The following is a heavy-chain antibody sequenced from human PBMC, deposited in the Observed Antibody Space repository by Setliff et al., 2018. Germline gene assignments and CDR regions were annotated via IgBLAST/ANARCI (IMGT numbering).Heavy chain of an antibody. J-gene: IGHJ4*03. Sequence: PSETLSLTCAVYGGSFSGYYWSWIRQPPGKGLEWIGEINHSGSTNYNPSLKSRVTISVDTSKNQSSLKLSSVTAADTAVYYCARGYGYSSGWYRVYFDYWVPETLLVTVSS. CDR3: ARGYGYSSGWYRVYFDY. CDR1: GGSFSGYY. D-gene: IGHD6-19*01. V-gene: IGHV4-34*01. CDR2: INHSGST.